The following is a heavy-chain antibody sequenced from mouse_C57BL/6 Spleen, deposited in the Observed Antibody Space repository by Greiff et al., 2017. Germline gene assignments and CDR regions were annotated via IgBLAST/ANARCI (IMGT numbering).Heavy chain of an antibody. D-gene: IGHD2-4*01. CDR3: ARDDYPYWYFDV. Sequence: QVQLKQPGAELVRPGSSVKLSCKASGYTFTSYWMDWVKQRPGQGLEWIGNIYPSDSETHYNQKFKDKATLTVDKSSSTDYMQLSSLTSEDSAVYYCARDDYPYWYFDVWGTGTTVTVSS. V-gene: IGHV1-61*01. CDR1: GYTFTSYW. J-gene: IGHJ1*03. CDR2: IYPSDSET.